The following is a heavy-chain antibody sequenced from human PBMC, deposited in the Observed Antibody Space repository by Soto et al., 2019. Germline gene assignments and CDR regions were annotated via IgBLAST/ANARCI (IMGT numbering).Heavy chain of an antibody. D-gene: IGHD6-19*01. CDR2: IYHSGST. Sequence: PSETLSLTXAVSGGSISSSNWWSWVRQPPGKGLEWIGEIYHSGSTNYNPSLKSRVTISVDKSKNQFSLKLSSVTAADTAVYYCARVGYSSGWYFDYWGQGTLVTVSS. V-gene: IGHV4-4*02. J-gene: IGHJ4*02. CDR3: ARVGYSSGWYFDY. CDR1: GGSISSSNW.